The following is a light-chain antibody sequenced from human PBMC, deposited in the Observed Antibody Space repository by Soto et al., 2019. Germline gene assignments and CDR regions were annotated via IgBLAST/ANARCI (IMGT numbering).Light chain of an antibody. CDR2: DVS. V-gene: IGLV2-8*01. Sequence: ALTQPPSASGSPGQSVTVSCTGTSSDVGGYNSVSWYQQHPDKAPKLMIYDVSQRPSGVPDRFSGSKSGNTASLTVSGLQAEDEADYYCSSYAGTHIVFGTGTKVTVL. CDR3: SSYAGTHIV. J-gene: IGLJ1*01. CDR1: SSDVGGYNS.